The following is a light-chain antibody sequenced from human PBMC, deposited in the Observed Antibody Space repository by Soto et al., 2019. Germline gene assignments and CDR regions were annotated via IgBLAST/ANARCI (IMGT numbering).Light chain of an antibody. CDR3: QQYGSSPWT. CDR1: QSVSSSY. CDR2: GAS. J-gene: IGKJ1*01. V-gene: IGKV3-20*01. Sequence: EIVLTQSPGTLSLSPGERATLSCRASQSVSSSYLAWYQQKPGQAPRLLTYGASSRATGIPDRFSGSGSGTDFTLTISRLEPEDFVVYCCQQYGSSPWTFGQGTKVEIK.